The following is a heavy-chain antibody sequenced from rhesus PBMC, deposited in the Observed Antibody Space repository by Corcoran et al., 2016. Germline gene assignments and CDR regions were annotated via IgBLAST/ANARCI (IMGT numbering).Heavy chain of an antibody. CDR2: INSGGRST. V-gene: IGHV3S5*01. CDR3: AKDLYSSWSGLDS. D-gene: IGHD6-13*01. CDR1: GFTFSSNG. Sequence: EVQLVETGGGLVQPGGSLKLSCAASGFTFSSNGMSWVRQAPGKGLEWVSAINSGGRSTYSADSVKGRFTISGDNSKITLSLQMNSLRADDTAVYYCAKDLYSSWSGLDSWGQGVVVTVSS. J-gene: IGHJ6*01.